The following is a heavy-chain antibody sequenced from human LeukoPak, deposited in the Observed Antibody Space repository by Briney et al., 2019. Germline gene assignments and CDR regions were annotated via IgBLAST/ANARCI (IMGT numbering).Heavy chain of an antibody. CDR2: IYSGGST. Sequence: GGSLRLSCAASGFTFSINAMSWVRQAPGKGLEWVSVIYSGGSTYYADSVKGRFTISRDNSKNTLYLQMNSLRAEDTAVYYCARELGHYGSGSYYIWGQGTLVTVSS. D-gene: IGHD3-10*01. CDR3: ARELGHYGSGSYYI. CDR1: GFTFSINA. J-gene: IGHJ4*02. V-gene: IGHV3-53*01.